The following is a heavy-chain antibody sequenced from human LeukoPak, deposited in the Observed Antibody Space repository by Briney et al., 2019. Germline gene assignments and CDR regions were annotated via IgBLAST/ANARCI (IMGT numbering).Heavy chain of an antibody. CDR2: INTDGSSS. Sequence: GGSLRLSCAASGFTFSSYWMHWVRQAPGKGLVWVSRINTDGSSSSYADSVKGRFTISRDNAKNRLYVQMNSLRAEDTAVYYCATGSGLWSPDYWGQGTLVTVSS. CDR1: GFTFSSYW. CDR3: ATGSGLWSPDY. D-gene: IGHD5-18*01. J-gene: IGHJ4*02. V-gene: IGHV3-74*01.